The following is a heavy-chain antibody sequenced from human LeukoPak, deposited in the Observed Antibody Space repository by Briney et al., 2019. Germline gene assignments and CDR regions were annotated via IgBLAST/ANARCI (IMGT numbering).Heavy chain of an antibody. Sequence: PGGSLRLSCAASGFTFSGYVMTWVRQAPGKGLECVSSITFSSSHIYYADSVKGRFTISRDNSKNTLYLQMNSLRAEDTAVYYCAKDPTDYSNYGWPNNWFDPWGQGTLVTVSS. V-gene: IGHV3-23*01. CDR1: GFTFSGYV. CDR3: AKDPTDYSNYGWPNNWFDP. CDR2: ITFSSSHI. D-gene: IGHD4-11*01. J-gene: IGHJ5*02.